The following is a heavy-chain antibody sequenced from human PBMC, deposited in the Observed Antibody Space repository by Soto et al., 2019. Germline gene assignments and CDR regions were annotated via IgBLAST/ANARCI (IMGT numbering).Heavy chain of an antibody. CDR2: IYYSGST. CDR3: ARYYRAAMAPFDY. V-gene: IGHV4-31*03. D-gene: IGHD5-18*01. CDR1: GGSISSGGYY. Sequence: SETLSLTCTVSGGSISSGGYYWSWIRQHPGKGLEWIGYIYYSGSTYYNPSLKSRVTISVDTSKNQFSLKLSSVTAADTAVYYCARYYRAAMAPFDYWGQGTLVTVS. J-gene: IGHJ4*02.